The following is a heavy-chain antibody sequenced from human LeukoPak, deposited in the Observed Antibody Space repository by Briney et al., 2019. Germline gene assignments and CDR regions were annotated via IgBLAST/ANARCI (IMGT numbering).Heavy chain of an antibody. Sequence: GGSLRLSCAASGFTFSSYSMNWVRQAPGKGLEWVSSISSSSSYIYYADSVKGRFTISRDNDKNSLYLQMNSLRAEDTAVYYCVRGAARDILTGSVRAFGMDVWGQGTTVTVSS. J-gene: IGHJ6*02. CDR2: ISSSSSYI. D-gene: IGHD3-9*01. V-gene: IGHV3-21*01. CDR1: GFTFSSYS. CDR3: VRGAARDILTGSVRAFGMDV.